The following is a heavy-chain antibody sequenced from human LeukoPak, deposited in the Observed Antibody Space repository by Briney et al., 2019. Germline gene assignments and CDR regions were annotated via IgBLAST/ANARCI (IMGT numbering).Heavy chain of an antibody. Sequence: SVKVSCKASGGTFSSYAISWVRQAPGQGLEWMGRIIPILGIANYAQKFQGRVTITADKSTSTAYMELGSLRSEDTAVYYCARDRLGYNFRGLDYWGQGTLVTVSS. D-gene: IGHD5-24*01. V-gene: IGHV1-69*04. CDR3: ARDRLGYNFRGLDY. CDR1: GGTFSSYA. J-gene: IGHJ4*02. CDR2: IIPILGIA.